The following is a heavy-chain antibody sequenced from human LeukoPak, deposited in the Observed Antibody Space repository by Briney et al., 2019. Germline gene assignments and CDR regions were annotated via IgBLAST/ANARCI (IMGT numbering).Heavy chain of an antibody. D-gene: IGHD3-22*01. J-gene: IGHJ4*02. V-gene: IGHV4-61*01. CDR2: IYDSGST. CDR3: ARGLFPTRHLHF. CDR1: GGSVSSGSFY. Sequence: SETLSLTCTVSGGSVSSGSFYWSWIRQPPGKGLEWIGYIYDSGSTNYNPSLKSRVTISVDTSKNQFSLKLSSVTAADTAVYYCARGLFPTRHLHFWGQGTLVTVSS.